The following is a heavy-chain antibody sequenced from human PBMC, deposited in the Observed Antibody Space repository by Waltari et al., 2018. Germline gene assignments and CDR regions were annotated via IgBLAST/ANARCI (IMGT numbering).Heavy chain of an antibody. CDR3: TSCDYNTIYYYYGMDV. J-gene: IGHJ6*02. D-gene: IGHD4-17*01. CDR1: GFTFGDYA. V-gene: IGHV3-49*04. CDR2: IRSKAYGGTT. Sequence: EVQLVESGGGLVQPERSLRLSCTASGFTFGDYAMSWVRQAPGKGLEWVGFIRSKAYGGTTEYAASVKGRFTISRDDSKSIAYLQMNSLKTEDTAVYYCTSCDYNTIYYYYGMDVWGQGTTVTVSS.